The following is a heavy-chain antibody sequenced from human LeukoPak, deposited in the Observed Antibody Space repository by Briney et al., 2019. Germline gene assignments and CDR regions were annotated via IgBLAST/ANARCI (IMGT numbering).Heavy chain of an antibody. CDR2: VNESGGT. Sequence: SETLSLTCAVYVDSFSNYYWNWIRQTPGKGLEWIGEVNESGGTNINPSLRSRVILSVDTSKNQFSLKLSSVTAADTAVYYCAREYSGSGRGIDYWGQGTLVTVSS. CDR1: VDSFSNYY. D-gene: IGHD3-10*01. J-gene: IGHJ4*02. V-gene: IGHV4-34*01. CDR3: AREYSGSGRGIDY.